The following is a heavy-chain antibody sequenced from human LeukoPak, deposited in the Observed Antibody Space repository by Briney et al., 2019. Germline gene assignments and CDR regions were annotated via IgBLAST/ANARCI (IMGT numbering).Heavy chain of an antibody. CDR3: ARDTYSDGIAAAGMMYYFDY. Sequence: QSGGSLRLSCAASGFTFSSYAMHWVRQAPGKGLEWVAVISYDGSNKYYADSVKGRFTISRDNSKNTLYLQMNSLRAEDTAVYYCARDTYSDGIAAAGMMYYFDYWGQGTLVTVSS. V-gene: IGHV3-30-3*01. CDR2: ISYDGSNK. CDR1: GFTFSSYA. J-gene: IGHJ4*02. D-gene: IGHD6-13*01.